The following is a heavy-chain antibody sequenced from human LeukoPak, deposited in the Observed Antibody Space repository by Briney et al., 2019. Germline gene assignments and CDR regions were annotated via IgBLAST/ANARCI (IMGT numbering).Heavy chain of an antibody. J-gene: IGHJ4*02. V-gene: IGHV3-66*01. CDR1: GFTVSSNY. D-gene: IGHD6-19*01. Sequence: GGSLRLSCAASGFTVSSNYMSWVRQAPGKGLEWVSVIYSGGSTYYADSVKGRFTISRDNSKNTLYLQMNSLRAEDTAVYYCARAGRIEVAGTPAWYFDYWGQGTLVTVSS. CDR3: ARAGRIEVAGTPAWYFDY. CDR2: IYSGGST.